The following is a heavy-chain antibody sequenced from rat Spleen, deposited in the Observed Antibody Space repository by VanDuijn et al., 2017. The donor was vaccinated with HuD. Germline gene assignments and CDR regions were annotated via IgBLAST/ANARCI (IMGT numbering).Heavy chain of an antibody. CDR3: TRAITTTPYYVMDA. CDR2: ISYDGYIT. Sequence: EVQLVESDGGLVQPGRSLKLSCAASGFPFSDYYMAWVRQAPTKGLEWVAIISYDGYITYYRDSVKGRFTISRDNAKSTLYLQMDSLRSEDTATYYCTRAITTTPYYVMDAWGQGASVTVSS. J-gene: IGHJ4*01. D-gene: IGHD1-10*01. CDR1: GFPFSDYY. V-gene: IGHV5-29*01.